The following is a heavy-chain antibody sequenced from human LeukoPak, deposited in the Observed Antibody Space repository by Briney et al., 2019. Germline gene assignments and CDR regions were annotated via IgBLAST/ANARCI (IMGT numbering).Heavy chain of an antibody. CDR2: IKQNVSEH. V-gene: IGHV3-7*01. J-gene: IGHJ6*03. D-gene: IGHD2-2*01. Sequence: VGAPRVSSAAPRVTSRLSWMNWGRQAPGKGRGWVAHIKQNVSEHNYGDSVKGRFTISRDNAKNSLHLQMNSLRTEDTAVYFCASGGRCSSTNYYYYCYMDVWGKGTTVTVSS. CDR3: ASGGRCSSTNYYYYCYMDV. CDR1: RVTSRLSW.